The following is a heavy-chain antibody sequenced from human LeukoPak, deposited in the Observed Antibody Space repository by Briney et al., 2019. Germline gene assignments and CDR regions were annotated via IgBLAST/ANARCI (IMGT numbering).Heavy chain of an antibody. Sequence: ASVKVSCKASGYTFTGYYMHRVRQAPGQGLEWMGWINPNSGGTNYAQKFQGRVTMTRDTSISTAYMELSSLTSDDTAVYYCAKDENTHFDYWGQGILVTVSS. J-gene: IGHJ4*02. CDR1: GYTFTGYY. CDR2: INPNSGGT. V-gene: IGHV1-2*02. CDR3: AKDENTHFDY. D-gene: IGHD2-15*01.